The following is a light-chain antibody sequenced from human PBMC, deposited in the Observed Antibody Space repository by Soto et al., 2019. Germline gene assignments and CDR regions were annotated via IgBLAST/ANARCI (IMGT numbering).Light chain of an antibody. Sequence: DIPMTQSPSSLSASVGDRVTITCRASQDINNYLAWYQQKPGKVPKLLIYAASTLQSGVPSRFSGSGSGADFTLTISSLQPEDVATYYCQKYNSGPWTFGQGTKVEIK. CDR2: AAS. CDR3: QKYNSGPWT. J-gene: IGKJ1*01. CDR1: QDINNY. V-gene: IGKV1-27*01.